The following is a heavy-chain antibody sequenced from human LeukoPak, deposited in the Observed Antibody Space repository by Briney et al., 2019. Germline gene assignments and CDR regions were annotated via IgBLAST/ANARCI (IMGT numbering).Heavy chain of an antibody. D-gene: IGHD3-9*01. CDR1: GGSISSGSYY. CDR3: ARVPGYPDYYYYYYIDV. V-gene: IGHV4-61*02. J-gene: IGHJ6*03. CDR2: IYTSGST. Sequence: SQTLSLTCTVSGGSISSGSYYWSWIRQPAGKGLEWIGRIYTSGSTNYNPSLKSRVTISVDTSKNQFSLKLSSVTAADTAVYYCARVPGYPDYYYYYYIDVWGKGTTVTVSS.